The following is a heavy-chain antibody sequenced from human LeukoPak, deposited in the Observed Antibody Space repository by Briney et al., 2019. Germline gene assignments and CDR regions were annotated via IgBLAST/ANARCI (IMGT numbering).Heavy chain of an antibody. CDR3: AASSSWYVVGWFDP. Sequence: GASVKVSCKASGGTFSSYAISWVRQAPGQGIEWMGGIIPIFGTANYAQKFQGRVTITADESTSTAYMELSSLRSEDTAVYYCAASSSWYVVGWFDPWGQGTLVTVSS. D-gene: IGHD6-13*01. V-gene: IGHV1-69*13. CDR1: GGTFSSYA. CDR2: IIPIFGTA. J-gene: IGHJ5*02.